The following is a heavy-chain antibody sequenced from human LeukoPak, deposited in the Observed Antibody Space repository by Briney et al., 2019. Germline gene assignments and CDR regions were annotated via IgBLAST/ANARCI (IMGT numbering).Heavy chain of an antibody. V-gene: IGHV3-23*01. CDR3: ANRPLDY. CDR1: GFSFSTYA. CDR2: ISATGGST. J-gene: IGHJ4*02. Sequence: GGSLRLSCAASGFSFSTYAMSWVRQAPGKGLEWVSAISATGGSTYYADSVKGRFTISRDNSKNTLYLQINTLKAEDTAVYYCANRPLDYWGQGTLVTVSS.